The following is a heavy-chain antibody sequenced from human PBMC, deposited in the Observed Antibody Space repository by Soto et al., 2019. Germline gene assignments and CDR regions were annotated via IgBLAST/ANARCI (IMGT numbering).Heavy chain of an antibody. CDR2: ISSSSSTI. CDR3: ARDLVAKSYYYYYYCMDV. CDR1: GFTFSSYS. D-gene: IGHD3-10*01. Sequence: EVQLVESGGGLVQPGGSLRLSCAASGFTFSSYSMNWVRQAPGKGLEWVSYISSSSSTIYYADSVKGRFTISRDNAKNSLYLQMNSLRDEDTAVYYCARDLVAKSYYYYYYCMDVWGQGTTVTVSS. V-gene: IGHV3-48*02. J-gene: IGHJ6*02.